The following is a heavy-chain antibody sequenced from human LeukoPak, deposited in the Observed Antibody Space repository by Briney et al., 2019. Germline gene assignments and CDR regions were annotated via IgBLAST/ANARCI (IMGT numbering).Heavy chain of an antibody. CDR1: GFTFSSYA. CDR2: ISYDGSNK. V-gene: IGHV3-30-3*01. J-gene: IGHJ4*02. CDR3: AKGTSTDY. Sequence: HAGGSLRLSCAASGFTFSSYAMHWVRQAPGKGLEWVAVISYDGSNKYYADSVKGRFTISRDNSKNTLYLQMNSLRAEDTAVYYCAKGTSTDYWGQGTLVTVSS.